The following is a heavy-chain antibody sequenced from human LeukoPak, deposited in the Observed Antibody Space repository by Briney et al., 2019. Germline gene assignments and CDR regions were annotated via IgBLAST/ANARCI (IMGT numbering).Heavy chain of an antibody. V-gene: IGHV3-23*01. CDR1: GFTFSSYA. Sequence: GGSLRLSCVASGFTFSSYAMSWVRQAPGKGLEWVSAISDSGAGTYYADSVKGRFTISGDNSKNALYLQMNSLTAEDTAVYYCVPPYYFAYWGQGTLVTVSS. CDR3: VPPYYFAY. CDR2: ISDSGAGT. J-gene: IGHJ4*02. D-gene: IGHD2-21*01.